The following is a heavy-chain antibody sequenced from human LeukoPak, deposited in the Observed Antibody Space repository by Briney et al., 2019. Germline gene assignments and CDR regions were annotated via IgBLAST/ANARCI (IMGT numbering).Heavy chain of an antibody. D-gene: IGHD3-22*01. CDR3: AKDYNYYDSSGYSDY. CDR1: GFTFSSYA. V-gene: IGHV3-23*01. CDR2: ISGSGGST. J-gene: IGHJ4*02. Sequence: GGSLRLSCAASGFTFSSYAMSWVRQAPGNGLEWVSAISGSGGSTYFADSVKGRFTISRDNSKNTLYLQMNSLRAEDTAVYYCAKDYNYYDSSGYSDYWGQGTLVTVSS.